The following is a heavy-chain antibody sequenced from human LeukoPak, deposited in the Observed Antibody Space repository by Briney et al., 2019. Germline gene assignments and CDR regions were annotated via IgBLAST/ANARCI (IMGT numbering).Heavy chain of an antibody. V-gene: IGHV4-34*01. CDR1: GGSFSGYY. J-gene: IGHJ4*02. CDR3: ARDSGDYLEYYFDY. Sequence: SETLSLTCAVYGGSFSGYYWSWIRQPPGKGLEWIGEINHSGSTNYNPSLKSRVTISVDTSKNQFSLKLSSVTAADTAVYYCARDSGDYLEYYFDYWGQGTLVTVSS. D-gene: IGHD4-17*01. CDR2: INHSGST.